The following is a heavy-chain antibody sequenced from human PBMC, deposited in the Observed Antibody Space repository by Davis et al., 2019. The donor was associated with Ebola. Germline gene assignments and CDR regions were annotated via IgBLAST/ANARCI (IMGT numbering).Heavy chain of an antibody. Sequence: ASVTVSCKASGYTFTGYYMHWVRQAPGQGLEWMGWINPNSGGTNYAQKFQGWVTMTRDTSISTAYMELSRLRSDDTAVYYCARDGTVLDLPYYYYYGMDVWGQGTTVTVSS. CDR1: GYTFTGYY. CDR2: INPNSGGT. CDR3: ARDGTVLDLPYYYYYGMDV. J-gene: IGHJ6*02. V-gene: IGHV1-2*04. D-gene: IGHD3/OR15-3a*01.